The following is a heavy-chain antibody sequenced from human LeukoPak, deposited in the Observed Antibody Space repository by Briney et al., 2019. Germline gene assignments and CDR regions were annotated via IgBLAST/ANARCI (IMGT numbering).Heavy chain of an antibody. J-gene: IGHJ4*02. CDR1: GFTFSSYE. D-gene: IGHD6-13*01. CDR2: ISSSGSTI. CDR3: ARSPQPSDD. V-gene: IGHV3-48*03. Sequence: GGSLRLSCAASGFTFSSYEMNWVRQAPGKGLEWVSYISSSGSTIYYADSVKGRFTISRDNAKNSLYLQMNSLRSEDTAVYYCARSPQPSDDWGQGTLVTVSS.